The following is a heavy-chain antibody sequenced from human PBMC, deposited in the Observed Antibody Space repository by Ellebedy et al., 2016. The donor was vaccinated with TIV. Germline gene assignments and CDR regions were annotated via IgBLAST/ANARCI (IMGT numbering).Heavy chain of an antibody. CDR3: ARDKIGDGYPIRDN. Sequence: ASVKVSCXASGYPFISYAIQWVRQAPGQGLEWMGIINAGGGSTTYAQKFLGRLTMTRDTSTSTVYMELSSLTFEDTAVYYCARDKIGDGYPIRDNWGQGTLVTVSS. J-gene: IGHJ4*02. CDR2: INAGGGST. D-gene: IGHD5-24*01. V-gene: IGHV1-46*01. CDR1: GYPFISYA.